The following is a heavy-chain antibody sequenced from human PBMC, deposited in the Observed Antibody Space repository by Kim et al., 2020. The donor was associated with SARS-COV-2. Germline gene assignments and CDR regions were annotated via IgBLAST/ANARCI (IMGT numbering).Heavy chain of an antibody. V-gene: IGHV3-23*01. CDR3: AKTTFYYDILTGWSPYYFDY. J-gene: IGHJ4*02. CDR2: ISGSGGST. Sequence: GGSLRLSCAASGFTFSSYAMSWVRQAPGKGLEWVSAISGSGGSTYYADSVKGRFTISRDNSKNTLYLQMNSLRAEDTAVYYCAKTTFYYDILTGWSPYYFDYWGQGTLVTVSS. CDR1: GFTFSSYA. D-gene: IGHD3-9*01.